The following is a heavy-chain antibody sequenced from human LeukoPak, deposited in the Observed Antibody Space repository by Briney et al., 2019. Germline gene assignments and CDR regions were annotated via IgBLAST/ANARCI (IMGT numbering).Heavy chain of an antibody. CDR2: IYSGGST. D-gene: IGHD5-18*01. J-gene: IGHJ4*02. CDR3: AREYVDTAMVTH. V-gene: IGHV3-53*01. Sequence: GGSLRLSCAASGFTVSSNYMSRVRQAPGKGLEWVSVIYSGGSTYYADSVKGRFTISRDNSKNTLYLQMNSLRAEDTAVYYCAREYVDTAMVTHWGQGTLVTVSS. CDR1: GFTVSSNY.